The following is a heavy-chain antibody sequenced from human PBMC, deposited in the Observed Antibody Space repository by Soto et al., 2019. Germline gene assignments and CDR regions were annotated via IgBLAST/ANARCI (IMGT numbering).Heavy chain of an antibody. CDR1: GGSISSYY. CDR2: IDHSGRA. D-gene: IGHD2-15*01. J-gene: IGHJ4*02. Sequence: QVQLQESGPGLVKPSETLSLTCTVSGGSISSYYWSWIRQPPGKGLEWIGYIDHSGRADYSAPLKIRVPMSVDTSKNQFSLSLSSVTAADTAGYYCARHERGYCSGGNCPYYFDDWGQGTLVTVSS. CDR3: ARHERGYCSGGNCPYYFDD. V-gene: IGHV4-59*08.